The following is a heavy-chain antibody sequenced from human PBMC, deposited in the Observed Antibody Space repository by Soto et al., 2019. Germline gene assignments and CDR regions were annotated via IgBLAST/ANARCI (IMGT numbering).Heavy chain of an antibody. Sequence: SVKVSCKASGGTFSSYTISWVRQAPGQGLEWMGRIIPILGIANYAQKFQGRVTITADKSTSTAYMELSSLRSEDTAVYYCARDMISDSAIFDYWGQGTLVTVSS. CDR2: IIPILGIA. CDR3: ARDMISDSAIFDY. CDR1: GGTFSSYT. V-gene: IGHV1-69*04. J-gene: IGHJ4*02. D-gene: IGHD2-2*02.